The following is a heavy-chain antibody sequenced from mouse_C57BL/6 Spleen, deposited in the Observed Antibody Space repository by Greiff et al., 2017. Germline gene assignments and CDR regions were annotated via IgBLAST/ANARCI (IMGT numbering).Heavy chain of an antibody. V-gene: IGHV1-55*01. D-gene: IGHD2-4*01. CDR1: GYTFTSYW. J-gene: IGHJ3*01. CDR2: IYPGSGST. Sequence: QVQLQQPGAELVKPGASVKMSCKASGYTFTSYWITWVKQRPGQGLEWIGDIYPGSGSTNYNEKFKSKATMTVDTSSSTAYMQLSSLTSEDSAVYYCARNYYDYDGFAYGGQGTLVTVSA. CDR3: ARNYYDYDGFAY.